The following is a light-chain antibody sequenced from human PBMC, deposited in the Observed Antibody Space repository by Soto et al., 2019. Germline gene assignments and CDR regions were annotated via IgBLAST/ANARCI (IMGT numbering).Light chain of an antibody. V-gene: IGKV3-11*01. CDR3: PQRSQWPWT. CDR1: QSVSID. Sequence: EIVLTQSPATLSLSPGERATLSCRASQSVSIDLAWYQQKPGQAPRLLIYDASNRATGIAARFSGGGSGTDCTLTISSPEPEDFTVYYCPQRSQWPWTFGQGTKVEIK. J-gene: IGKJ1*01. CDR2: DAS.